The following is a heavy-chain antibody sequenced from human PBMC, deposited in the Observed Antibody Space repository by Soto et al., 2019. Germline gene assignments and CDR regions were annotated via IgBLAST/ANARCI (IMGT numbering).Heavy chain of an antibody. CDR3: AKGQCTGVKCYSDYKDV. V-gene: IGHV3-9*01. J-gene: IGHJ6*03. CDR1: GFSFGDYA. CDR2: IFWNSGTI. D-gene: IGHD2-8*02. Sequence: DVQLVESGGGLVQPGRSLRLSCEVSGFSFGDYAMHWVRQAPRKGLEWVSGIFWNSGTIAYADSVKGRFTISRDNAKKSPCAQMNSLRPEDTALYYCAKGQCTGVKCYSDYKDVWGKGTTVTVSS.